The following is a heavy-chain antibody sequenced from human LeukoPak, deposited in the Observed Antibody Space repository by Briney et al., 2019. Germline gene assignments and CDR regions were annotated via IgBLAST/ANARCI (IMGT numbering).Heavy chain of an antibody. D-gene: IGHD2-21*02. CDR3: ATDAVNTADY. Sequence: PSETLSLTCTVSGGSIRSYYWSWIRQPPGKGLEWIGYISHSGSTSYNPSLKSRVTISLDTSKNQFSLKLTSVTAADTAVYYCATDAVNTADYCGQGTLVTVSS. CDR1: GGSIRSYY. J-gene: IGHJ4*02. CDR2: ISHSGST. V-gene: IGHV4-59*08.